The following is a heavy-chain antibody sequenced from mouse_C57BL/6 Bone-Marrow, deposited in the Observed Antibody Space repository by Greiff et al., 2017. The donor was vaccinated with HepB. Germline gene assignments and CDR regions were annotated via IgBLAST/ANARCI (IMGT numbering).Heavy chain of an antibody. V-gene: IGHV1-63*01. D-gene: IGHD3-2*02. CDR3: ARRDSSGYVYAMDY. J-gene: IGHJ4*01. CDR1: GYTFTNYW. CDR2: IYPGGGYT. Sequence: QVQLKQSGAELVRPGTSVKMSCKASGYTFTNYWIGWAKQRPGHGLEWIGDIYPGGGYTNYNEKFKGKATLTADKSSSTAYMQFSSLTSEDSAIYYCARRDSSGYVYAMDYWGQGTSVTVSS.